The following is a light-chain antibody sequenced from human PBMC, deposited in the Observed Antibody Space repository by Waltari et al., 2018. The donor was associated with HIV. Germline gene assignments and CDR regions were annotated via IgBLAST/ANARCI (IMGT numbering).Light chain of an antibody. J-gene: IGKJ4*01. CDR1: QSVTNY. CDR2: DAS. Sequence: DIVLIQSPAILYLSPGGRATLSCRASQSVTNYLALYQQKPGQAPRLRIYDASIRATGIPDRFSGSGSGSDFNLTISSLGPEDFAVYYCQQCSDWPLSFGGGSRVEIK. V-gene: IGKV3-11*01. CDR3: QQCSDWPLS.